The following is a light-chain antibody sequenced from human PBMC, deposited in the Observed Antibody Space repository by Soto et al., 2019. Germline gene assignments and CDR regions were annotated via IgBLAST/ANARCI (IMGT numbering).Light chain of an antibody. Sequence: EIVMTQSPATLSVSPGERATLSCRASQSVSSKLAWYQQRPGQAPRLLIYGASTRATGIPARFSGSGSGTEFTLTISSLQSEDFAVYYWQQYNNWPPVTFGGGTKVEIK. J-gene: IGKJ4*01. CDR3: QQYNNWPPVT. CDR1: QSVSSK. V-gene: IGKV3-15*01. CDR2: GAS.